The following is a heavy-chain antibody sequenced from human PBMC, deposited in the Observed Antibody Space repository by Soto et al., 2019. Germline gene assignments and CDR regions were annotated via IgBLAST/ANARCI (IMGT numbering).Heavy chain of an antibody. D-gene: IGHD3-22*01. CDR1: GGSISSSSYY. J-gene: IGHJ4*02. Sequence: QLQLQESRPGLVKPSETLSLTCTVSGGSISSSSYYWGWIRQPPGKGLEWIGSIYYSGSTYYNPSLKSRVTISLDTAKNQFSLKLSSVTAADTAVYYCAMLPYYYDSSGYYRSYYFDYWGQGTLVIVSS. CDR3: AMLPYYYDSSGYYRSYYFDY. V-gene: IGHV4-39*01. CDR2: IYYSGST.